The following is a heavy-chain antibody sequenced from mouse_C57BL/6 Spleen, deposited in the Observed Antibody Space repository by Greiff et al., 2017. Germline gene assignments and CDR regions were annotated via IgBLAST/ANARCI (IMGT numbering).Heavy chain of an antibody. CDR1: GYSFTDYN. Sequence: VQLQQSGPELVKPGASVKISCKASGYSFTDYNMNWVKQSNGKSLEWIGWIYPGSGNTKYNEKFKGKATLTADTSSSTAYMQLSSLTSEDSAVYYCASGDYGSSPFDYWGQGTTLTVSS. J-gene: IGHJ2*01. V-gene: IGHV1-66*01. CDR2: IYPGSGNT. D-gene: IGHD1-1*01. CDR3: ASGDYGSSPFDY.